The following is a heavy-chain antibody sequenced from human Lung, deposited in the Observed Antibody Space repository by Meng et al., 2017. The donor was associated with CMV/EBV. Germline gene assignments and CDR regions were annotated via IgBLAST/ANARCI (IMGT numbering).Heavy chain of an antibody. CDR3: LRRSGGSV. J-gene: IGHJ1*01. CDR1: GDSITNHNW. D-gene: IGHD3-10*01. V-gene: IGHV4-4*02. CDR2: IPHRGSS. Sequence: QVQVRESGPALVKPSETLSLTCAVSGDSITNHNWWAWVRQPPGKGLEWIGEIPHRGSSAYNPSLKSRVSMSIDKSKNQFSLKLTSVTAADMAVYHCLRRSGGSVWGQGTLVTVSS.